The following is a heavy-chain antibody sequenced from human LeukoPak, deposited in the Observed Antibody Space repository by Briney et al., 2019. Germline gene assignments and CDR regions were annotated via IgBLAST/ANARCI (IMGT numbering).Heavy chain of an antibody. J-gene: IGHJ4*02. D-gene: IGHD6-19*01. V-gene: IGHV3-23*01. CDR3: AKVSHSSGWYLDY. Sequence: GSLRLSCAASGFTFSSYAMSWVRQAPGKGLEWASAISGSGGSTYNADSVKGRFTISRDNSKNTLYLQMNSLRAEDTAVYYCAKVSHSSGWYLDYWGQGTLVTVSS. CDR1: GFTFSSYA. CDR2: ISGSGGST.